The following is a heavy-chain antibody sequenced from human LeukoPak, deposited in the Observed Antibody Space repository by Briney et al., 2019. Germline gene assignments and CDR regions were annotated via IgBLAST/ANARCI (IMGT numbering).Heavy chain of an antibody. D-gene: IGHD3-3*01. CDR3: ARETYYDFWSGLAFDP. Sequence: SETQSLTCTVSGGSISSYYWSWIRQPPGKGLEWIGYIYYSGSTNYNPSLKSRVTISVDRSKNQFSLKLSSVTAADTAVYYCARETYYDFWSGLAFDPWGQGTLVTVSS. J-gene: IGHJ5*02. CDR1: GGSISSYY. V-gene: IGHV4-59*12. CDR2: IYYSGST.